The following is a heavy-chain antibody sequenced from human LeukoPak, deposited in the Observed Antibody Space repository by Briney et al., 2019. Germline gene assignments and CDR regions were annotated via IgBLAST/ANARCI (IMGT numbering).Heavy chain of an antibody. Sequence: PSETLSLTCTVSGGSISSYYWSWIRQPAGKGLEWIGRIYTSGSTNYNPSLKSRVTMSVDTSKNQFSLNLSSVTAADTAVYYCARGPAVAGYYYYYYMDVWGKGTTVTVSS. V-gene: IGHV4-4*07. CDR3: ARGPAVAGYYYYYYMDV. CDR2: IYTSGST. J-gene: IGHJ6*03. D-gene: IGHD6-19*01. CDR1: GGSISSYY.